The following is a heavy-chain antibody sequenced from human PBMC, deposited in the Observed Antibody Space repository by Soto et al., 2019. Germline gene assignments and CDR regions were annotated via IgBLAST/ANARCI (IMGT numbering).Heavy chain of an antibody. CDR1: GFSLSTSGVG. Sequence: QITLKESGPTLVKPTQTLTLTCTFSGFSLSTSGVGVGWIRQPPGKALEWLALIYWDDDKRYSPSLKSRLTIPKDPSKNQVVLTMTNMDPVDTATYYCAHRQVVAAAVRRANFDYWGQGTLVTVSS. CDR2: IYWDDDK. V-gene: IGHV2-5*02. D-gene: IGHD6-13*01. CDR3: AHRQVVAAAVRRANFDY. J-gene: IGHJ4*02.